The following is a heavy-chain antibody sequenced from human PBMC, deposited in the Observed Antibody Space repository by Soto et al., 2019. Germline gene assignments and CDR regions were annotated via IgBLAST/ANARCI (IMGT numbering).Heavy chain of an antibody. J-gene: IGHJ6*03. Sequence: SVKVSCKASGGTFSSYTISWVRQAPGQGLEWMGRIIPILGIANYAQKFQGRVTITADKSTSTAYMELSSLRSEDTAVYYCARDRGPWTTVTTDYYYYMEVWGKGTMVTVSS. CDR2: IIPILGIA. D-gene: IGHD4-4*01. V-gene: IGHV1-69*04. CDR3: ARDRGPWTTVTTDYYYYMEV. CDR1: GGTFSSYT.